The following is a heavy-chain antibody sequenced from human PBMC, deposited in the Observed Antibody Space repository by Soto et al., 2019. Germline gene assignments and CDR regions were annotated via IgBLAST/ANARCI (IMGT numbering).Heavy chain of an antibody. CDR1: GITFSSYA. V-gene: IGHV3-23*01. D-gene: IGHD4-17*01. CDR3: AKHYGDYVGFDY. J-gene: IGHJ4*02. Sequence: EVQLLESGGGLVQPGGSLRLSCAASGITFSSYAMSWVRQAPGKGLEWVSAISGSGGSTYYADSVKGRFTISRDNSRNTLYLQMNSLRAEGTAVYYCAKHYGDYVGFDYWGQGALVTVSS. CDR2: ISGSGGST.